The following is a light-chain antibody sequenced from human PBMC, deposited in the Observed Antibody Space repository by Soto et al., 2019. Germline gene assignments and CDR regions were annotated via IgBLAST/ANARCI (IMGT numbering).Light chain of an antibody. Sequence: DIVLTQSPGTLSLSPGERATLSCRASQSVSSNYLARYQQKSDQDPRLLIYGAYTRASGVTDMFSGSGSGTDFTLTTTRLAPEDFEVNYGRHYGRSHLLFASGQGNTLGV. CDR2: GAY. CDR3: RHYGRSHLLFA. J-gene: IGKJ2*01. V-gene: IGKV3-20*01. CDR1: QSVSSNY.